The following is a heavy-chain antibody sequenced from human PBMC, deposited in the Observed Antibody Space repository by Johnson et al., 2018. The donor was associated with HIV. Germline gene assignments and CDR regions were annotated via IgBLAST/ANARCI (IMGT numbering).Heavy chain of an antibody. V-gene: IGHV3-48*04. CDR1: GFTFSSYA. CDR3: ARGHSSSPYEDAFDI. D-gene: IGHD6-13*01. Sequence: VQLVESGGGVVQPGRSLRLSCAASGFTFSSYAMHWVRQAPGKGLEWVSYISSSGSTIYYADSVKGRFTISRDNAKNSLYLQMNSLRAEDTAVYYCARGHSSSPYEDAFDIWGQGTMVTVSS. CDR2: ISSSGSTI. J-gene: IGHJ3*02.